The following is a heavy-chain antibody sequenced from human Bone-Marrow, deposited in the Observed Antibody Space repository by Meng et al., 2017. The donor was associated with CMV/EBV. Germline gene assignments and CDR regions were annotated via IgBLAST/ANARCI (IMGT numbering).Heavy chain of an antibody. Sequence: GESLKISCAASGFTFSSYGMHWVRQAPGKGLEWVAFIRYDGSNKYYADSVKGRFTISRDNSKNTLYLQMNSLRAEDTAVYYCARDQFYSMDYWGQGTLVTVSS. J-gene: IGHJ4*02. CDR3: ARDQFYSMDY. CDR2: IRYDGSNK. D-gene: IGHD2/OR15-2a*01. V-gene: IGHV3-30*02. CDR1: GFTFSSYG.